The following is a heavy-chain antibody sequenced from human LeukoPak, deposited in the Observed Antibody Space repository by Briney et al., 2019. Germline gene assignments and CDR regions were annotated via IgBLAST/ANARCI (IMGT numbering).Heavy chain of an antibody. CDR2: INPNSGGT. D-gene: IGHD5-18*01. J-gene: IGHJ4*02. Sequence: GASVKVSCKASGYTFTGYYMHWVRQAPGQGLEWIGWINPNSGGTNYAQKFQGRVTMTRDTSTTTVYMELSSLRSEDTAMYYCAREIGPRQLHLWGSAFDYWGQGTLVTVSS. V-gene: IGHV1-2*02. CDR1: GYTFTGYY. CDR3: AREIGPRQLHLWGSAFDY.